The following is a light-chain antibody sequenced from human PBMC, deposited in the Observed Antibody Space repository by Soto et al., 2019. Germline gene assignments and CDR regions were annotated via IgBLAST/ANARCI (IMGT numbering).Light chain of an antibody. CDR1: QTITTW. V-gene: IGKV1-5*01. Sequence: DIRLTHSPPTLSASVGDRVAITCRASQTITTWMAWYQQKPGKAPKLLVYDASTLQSGVPSRFSGSGSGTEFTLTISGLLPEDFAAYHCQQLYTLPFTFGQGTRLEIK. J-gene: IGKJ5*01. CDR3: QQLYTLPFT. CDR2: DAS.